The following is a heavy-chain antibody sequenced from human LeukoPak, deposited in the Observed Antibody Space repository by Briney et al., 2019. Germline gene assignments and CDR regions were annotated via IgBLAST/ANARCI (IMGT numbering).Heavy chain of an antibody. CDR3: ARSYYDVWSGFNSEYYFDY. CDR1: GDSISSYY. Sequence: SETLSLTCTVSGDSISSYYWSLIRRPPGKGLEWIGNSYNSGSTNYNPSLKSRVTISIDTSKNQFSLILSSVTAADTAVYYCARSYYDVWSGFNSEYYFDYWGQGTLVTVSS. CDR2: SYNSGST. V-gene: IGHV4-59*01. D-gene: IGHD3-3*01. J-gene: IGHJ4*02.